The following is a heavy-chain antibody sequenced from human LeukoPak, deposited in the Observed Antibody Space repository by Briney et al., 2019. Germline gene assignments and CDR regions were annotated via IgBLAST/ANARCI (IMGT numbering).Heavy chain of an antibody. Sequence: SETLSLTCTVSGGSISSGDYYWSWIRQPPGKGLEWIGYIYYSGSTYYNPSLKSRVTMSVDTSKNQFSLKLSSVTAADTAVYYCARDYGGNYAFGYWGQGTLVTVSS. CDR1: GGSISSGDYY. J-gene: IGHJ4*02. CDR3: ARDYGGNYAFGY. V-gene: IGHV4-30-4*01. D-gene: IGHD4-23*01. CDR2: IYYSGST.